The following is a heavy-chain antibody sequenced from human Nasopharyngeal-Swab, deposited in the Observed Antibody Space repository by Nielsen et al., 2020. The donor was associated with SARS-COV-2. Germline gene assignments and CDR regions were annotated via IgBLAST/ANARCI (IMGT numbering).Heavy chain of an antibody. D-gene: IGHD2-2*01. CDR3: ARDPYCSSTSCYPRVYYYYMDV. J-gene: IGHJ6*03. CDR2: INPSGGST. V-gene: IGHV1-46*01. CDR1: GYTFTSYY. Sequence: SVKVSCKASGYTFTSYYMHWVRQTPGQGLEWMGIINPSGGSTSYAQKFQGRVTMTRDTSTSTVYMELSSLRSEDTAVYYCARDPYCSSTSCYPRVYYYYMDVWGKGTTVTVSS.